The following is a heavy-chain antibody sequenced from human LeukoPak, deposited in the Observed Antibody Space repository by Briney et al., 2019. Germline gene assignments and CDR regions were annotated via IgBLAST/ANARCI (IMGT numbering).Heavy chain of an antibody. CDR1: GFSFGDYA. Sequence: GGSLRLSCTASGFSFGDYAMSWVRQAPGKGLEWVGFIRSKAYGGTTEYAASVKGRFTISRDDSKSIAYLQMNSLKTEDTAVYYCTRDYGDYKLDYWGQETLVTVSS. CDR2: IRSKAYGGTT. V-gene: IGHV3-49*04. CDR3: TRDYGDYKLDY. D-gene: IGHD4-17*01. J-gene: IGHJ4*02.